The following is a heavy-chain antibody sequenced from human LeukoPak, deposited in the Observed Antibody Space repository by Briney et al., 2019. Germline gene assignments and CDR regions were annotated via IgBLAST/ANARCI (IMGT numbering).Heavy chain of an antibody. Sequence: SETLSLTCTVSGGSISSSSYYWGWIRQPPGKGLEWIGSIYYSGSTYYNPSLKSRVTISVDTSKNQFSLKLSSVTAADTAVYYCARGSTSWYRFHYYYYGMDVWGQGTTVTVSS. J-gene: IGHJ6*02. CDR1: GGSISSSSYY. CDR2: IYYSGST. D-gene: IGHD6-13*01. V-gene: IGHV4-39*01. CDR3: ARGSTSWYRFHYYYYGMDV.